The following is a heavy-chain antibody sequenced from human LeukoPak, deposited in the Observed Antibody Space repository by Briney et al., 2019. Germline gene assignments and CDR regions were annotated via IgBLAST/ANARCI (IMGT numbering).Heavy chain of an antibody. D-gene: IGHD5-18*01. CDR2: ISAYNGNT. CDR1: GYTFTSYG. Sequence: GASVKVSCKASGYTFTSYGISWVRQAPGQGLEWMGWISAYNGNTNYAQKFQGRVTITADKSTSTAYMELSSLRSEDTAVYYCARAQGQWIQLPAYYYMDVWGKGTTVTISS. V-gene: IGHV1-18*01. CDR3: ARAQGQWIQLPAYYYMDV. J-gene: IGHJ6*03.